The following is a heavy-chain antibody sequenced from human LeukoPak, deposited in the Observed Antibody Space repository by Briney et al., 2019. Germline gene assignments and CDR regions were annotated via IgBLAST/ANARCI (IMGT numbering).Heavy chain of an antibody. CDR2: INHSGST. CDR1: GGSFSGSY. V-gene: IGHV4-34*01. Sequence: SETLSLTCAVYGGSFSGSYWSWIRQPPGKGLEWIGEINHSGSTNYNPSLKSRVTISVDTSKNQFSLKLNSVTAADTAVYYCARCRYFDWLLSHNWFDPWGQGTLVTVSS. CDR3: ARCRYFDWLLSHNWFDP. D-gene: IGHD3-9*01. J-gene: IGHJ5*02.